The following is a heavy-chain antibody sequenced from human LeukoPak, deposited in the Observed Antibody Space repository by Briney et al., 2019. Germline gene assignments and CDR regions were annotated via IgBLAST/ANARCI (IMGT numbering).Heavy chain of an antibody. CDR1: GYTFTYFA. D-gene: IGHD3-10*01. V-gene: IGHV1-18*01. J-gene: IGHJ4*02. Sequence: ASVKVSCKASGYTFTYFAINWVRQTPGQGLEWMGWISAYNGDTDYAQNFQGRVTMTTDTSTNTAYMELRSLRSDDTAVYFCAREAGSGSYYPFGYWGQGILVTVSS. CDR2: ISAYNGDT. CDR3: AREAGSGSYYPFGY.